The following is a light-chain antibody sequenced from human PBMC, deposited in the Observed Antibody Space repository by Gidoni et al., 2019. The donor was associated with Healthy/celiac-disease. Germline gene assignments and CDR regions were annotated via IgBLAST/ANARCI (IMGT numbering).Light chain of an antibody. CDR3: QQYARS. CDR2: KAS. V-gene: IGKV1-5*03. Sequence: DIQLTQSPSTLSASVGDRVTIPCRASQSISSWLAWYQQKPGKAPTHLVYKASSLESGVPSRSSGSGDVTEFTRTISSLQPDDFATYYCQQYARSFGQGTKVEIK. J-gene: IGKJ1*01. CDR1: QSISSW.